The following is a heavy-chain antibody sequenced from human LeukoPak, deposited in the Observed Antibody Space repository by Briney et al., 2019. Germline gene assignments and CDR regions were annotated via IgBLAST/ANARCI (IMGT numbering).Heavy chain of an antibody. CDR1: GYTFTSYG. Sequence: ASVKVSCKASGYTFTSYGISWVRQAPGQGLEWMGGIIPIFGTANYAQKFQGRVTITTDESTSTAYMELSSLRSEDTAVYYCAREASSTSCYTDWGQGTLVTVSS. CDR2: IIPIFGTA. V-gene: IGHV1-69*05. CDR3: AREASSTSCYTD. J-gene: IGHJ4*02. D-gene: IGHD2-2*02.